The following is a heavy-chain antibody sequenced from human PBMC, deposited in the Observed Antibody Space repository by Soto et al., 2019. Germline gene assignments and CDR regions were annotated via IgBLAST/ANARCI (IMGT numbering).Heavy chain of an antibody. J-gene: IGHJ5*02. D-gene: IGHD3-3*01. CDR3: AREYDFWSGPSWFDP. Sequence: GGSLRLSCAASGFTFSSYSMNWVRQAPGKGLEWVSSISSSSSYIYYADSVKGRFTISRDNAKNSLYLQMNSLRAEDTAVYYCAREYDFWSGPSWFDPWGEGTLVTVSS. CDR2: ISSSSSYI. V-gene: IGHV3-21*01. CDR1: GFTFSSYS.